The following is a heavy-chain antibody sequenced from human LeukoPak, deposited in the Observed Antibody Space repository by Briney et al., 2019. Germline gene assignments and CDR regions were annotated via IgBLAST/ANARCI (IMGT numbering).Heavy chain of an antibody. J-gene: IGHJ4*02. CDR3: ARDEDDYVWGSYRDPAPY. V-gene: IGHV3-48*03. D-gene: IGHD3-16*02. Sequence: GGSLRLSCAASGFTFSSYEMNWVRQAPGKGLEWVSYISSSGSTIYYADSVKGRFTNSRDTAKNSLYLQMNSLRAEDTAVYYCARDEDDYVWGSYRDPAPYWGQGTLVTVSS. CDR2: ISSSGSTI. CDR1: GFTFSSYE.